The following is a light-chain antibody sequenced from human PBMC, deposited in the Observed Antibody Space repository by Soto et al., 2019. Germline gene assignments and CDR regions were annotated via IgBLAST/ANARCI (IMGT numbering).Light chain of an antibody. Sequence: DIQMTQSHSTLSGSVGDRVTITCRASQTISSWLAWSQQKPGKAPKLLIYKASTLKSRVPSRFSGSGSGTEFTLTISSLQHDDFATYYCQHYNSSSEAFGQGTKVELK. CDR3: QHYNSSSEA. V-gene: IGKV1-5*03. CDR1: QTISSW. CDR2: KAS. J-gene: IGKJ1*01.